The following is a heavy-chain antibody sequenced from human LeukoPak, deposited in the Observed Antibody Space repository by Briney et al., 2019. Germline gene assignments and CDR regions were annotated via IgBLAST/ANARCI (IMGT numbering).Heavy chain of an antibody. D-gene: IGHD3-10*01. CDR1: GFTFSSYA. V-gene: IGHV3-23*01. J-gene: IGHJ5*02. Sequence: GGSLRLSCAASGFTFSSYAMSWVRQAPGKGLEWVSAISGSGGSTYYADSVKGRFTISRDNSKNTLYLQMNSLRAEDTAVYYCAKDPIYYGSGSYYNVDWFDPSGQGTLVTVSS. CDR2: ISGSGGST. CDR3: AKDPIYYGSGSYYNVDWFDP.